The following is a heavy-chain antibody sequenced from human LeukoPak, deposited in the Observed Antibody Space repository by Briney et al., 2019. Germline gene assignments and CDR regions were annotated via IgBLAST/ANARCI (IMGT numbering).Heavy chain of an antibody. CDR3: AKVRFGVTARYYFDY. Sequence: GGSLRLSCAASGFTFSSYATSWVRQAPGKGLEWVSAISTSGGSTYYADSVKGRFTISRDNSKNTLYLQMNSLRAEDTAVYYCAKVRFGVTARYYFDYWGQGTLVTVSS. CDR2: ISTSGGST. CDR1: GFTFSSYA. D-gene: IGHD3-10*01. J-gene: IGHJ4*02. V-gene: IGHV3-23*01.